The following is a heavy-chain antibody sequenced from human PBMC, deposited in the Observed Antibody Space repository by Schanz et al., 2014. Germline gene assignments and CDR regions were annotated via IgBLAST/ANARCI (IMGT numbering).Heavy chain of an antibody. D-gene: IGHD5-12*01. CDR3: ARDEGRDGYNLAFDV. CDR1: GFTVSTNY. J-gene: IGHJ3*01. V-gene: IGHV3-53*01. Sequence: LVESGGGLIQPGGSLRLSCAVSGFTVSTNYMSWVRQAPGKGLEWVSSLYIGGGSTRYADSVKGRFIISRDSSKNTLFLQMNSLRADDTAVYFCARDEGRDGYNLAFDVWGQGTLVTVSS. CDR2: LYIGGGST.